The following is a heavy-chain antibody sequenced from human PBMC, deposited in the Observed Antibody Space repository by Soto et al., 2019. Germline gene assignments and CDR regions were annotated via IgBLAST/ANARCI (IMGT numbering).Heavy chain of an antibody. CDR1: GFTFSSYS. CDR3: ARDRSSDPPQSTTSAIDH. D-gene: IGHD2-2*01. CDR2: ISSSSSTI. J-gene: IGHJ4*02. V-gene: IGHV3-48*04. Sequence: PGGSLRLSCAASGFTFSSYSLNRVRQAPGKGLEWVSYISSSSSTIYYADSVKGRFTISRDNAKSSLYLQMNSLRAEDTAVYYCARDRSSDPPQSTTSAIDHWGQGNVLTISS.